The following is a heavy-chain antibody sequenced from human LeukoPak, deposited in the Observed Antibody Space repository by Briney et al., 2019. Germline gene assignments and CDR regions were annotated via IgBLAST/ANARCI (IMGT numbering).Heavy chain of an antibody. CDR3: AREVMAAVDY. V-gene: IGHV6-1*01. D-gene: IGHD6-13*01. J-gene: IGHJ4*02. CDR1: GDSISNNIAA. Sequence: SQTLSLTCAISGDSISNNIAAWNWIRQSPSRGLEWLGRAYYRSKWYSDYAVSLKSRISINPDTSKNQFSLQLNSVTPEDTAVYYCAREVMAAVDYWGQGTPVTVSS. CDR2: AYYRSKWYS.